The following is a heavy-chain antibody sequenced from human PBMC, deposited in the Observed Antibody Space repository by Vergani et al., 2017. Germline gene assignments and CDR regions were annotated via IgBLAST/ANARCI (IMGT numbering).Heavy chain of an antibody. Sequence: VQLVESGGGLVQPGGSLRLSCAASGFTFSSYEMNWVRQAPGKGLEWVSYISSSGSTIYYADSVKGRFTISRDNAKNSLYLQMNSLRAEDTAVYYCARAHYNWAFDYWGQGTLVTVSS. CDR2: ISSSGSTI. J-gene: IGHJ4*02. CDR1: GFTFSSYE. D-gene: IGHD1-20*01. V-gene: IGHV3-48*03. CDR3: ARAHYNWAFDY.